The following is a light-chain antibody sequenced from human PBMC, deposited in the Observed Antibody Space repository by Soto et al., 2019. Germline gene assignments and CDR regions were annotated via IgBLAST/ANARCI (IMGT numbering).Light chain of an antibody. CDR1: SSDVGGYTY. CDR2: GVS. CDR3: CSYTSSNTLV. J-gene: IGLJ1*01. V-gene: IGLV2-14*03. Sequence: QSALTQPASVSGSPGQSITISCTGTSSDVGGYTYVSWYQQHPGKAPKLTIYGVSNRPSGVSYRFSGSKSGNTASLTISGLQAEDEADYYCCSYTSSNTLVFGTGTKVTVL.